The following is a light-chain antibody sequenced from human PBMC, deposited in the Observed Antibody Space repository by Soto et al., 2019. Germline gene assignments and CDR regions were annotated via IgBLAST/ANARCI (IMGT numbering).Light chain of an antibody. V-gene: IGKV3-11*01. Sequence: DIVLTQSPAILVMSPWKRTTISSRASETIRNLLAWYQQRPGQAHRLLIYDAFSRAPGIPARFSGGGSGTDFTLTISSLEPEEFGVYYCQQRHNWPITFGKGTRLEIK. J-gene: IGKJ5*01. CDR2: DAF. CDR1: ETIRNL. CDR3: QQRHNWPIT.